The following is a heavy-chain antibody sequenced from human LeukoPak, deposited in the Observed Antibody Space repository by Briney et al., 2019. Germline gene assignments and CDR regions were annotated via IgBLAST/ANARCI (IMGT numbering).Heavy chain of an antibody. J-gene: IGHJ4*02. CDR2: INPNSGGT. D-gene: IGHD2-8*01. Sequence: APVKVSCKASGYTFTGYFIHWVRQAPGQGLEWMGWINPNSGGTNYAQKFQSRVTMTRDTSISTAYMELSRLRSDDTAVYYCASVMALKGTYYWGQGTLLTVSS. CDR1: GYTFTGYF. CDR3: ASVMALKGTYY. V-gene: IGHV1-2*02.